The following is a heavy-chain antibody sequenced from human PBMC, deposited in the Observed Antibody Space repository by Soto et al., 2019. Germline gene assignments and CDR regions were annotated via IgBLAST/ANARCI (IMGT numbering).Heavy chain of an antibody. Sequence: EVQLVESGGGLVQPGGSLRLSCAASGFTFSTYWMHWVRQTPGKGLFWVSRISSDGSTTSYADSVRGRFTISRDNAKKTLYLQMNSLRDEETAVYYCASPGIAAPGRGYWGQGTLVTVSA. D-gene: IGHD6-13*01. J-gene: IGHJ4*02. V-gene: IGHV3-74*01. CDR3: ASPGIAAPGRGY. CDR2: ISSDGSTT. CDR1: GFTFSTYW.